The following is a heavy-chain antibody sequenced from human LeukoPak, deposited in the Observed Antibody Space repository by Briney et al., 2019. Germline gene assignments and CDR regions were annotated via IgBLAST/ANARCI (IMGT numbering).Heavy chain of an antibody. D-gene: IGHD3-22*01. CDR1: GFIFNSYG. Sequence: PGGSLRLSCAASGFIFNSYGMHWVRQAPGKGLEWLAVISYDGTKQYFADSVKGRFTIPRDNVKNSLYLEMNSLRVEDSAVYYCARDHYFDISGYLDYWGQGTPVTVSS. J-gene: IGHJ4*02. CDR3: ARDHYFDISGYLDY. CDR2: ISYDGTKQ. V-gene: IGHV3-30*19.